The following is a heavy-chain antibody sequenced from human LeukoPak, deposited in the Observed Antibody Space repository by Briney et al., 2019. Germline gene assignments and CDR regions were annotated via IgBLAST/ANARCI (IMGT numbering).Heavy chain of an antibody. CDR3: ARDWDSRNDYFDP. CDR2: TSAHNDDT. CDR1: GYTFTSYG. D-gene: IGHD1-1*01. V-gene: IGHV1-18*01. J-gene: IGHJ4*02. Sequence: ASVKVSCKASGYTFTSYGISWVRQAPGQGLEWMGWTSAHNDDTNYAETLQGRLTMTTDISTSTGYMELTSLRTEGTAVYYCARDWDSRNDYFDPWGQGTLVIVPS.